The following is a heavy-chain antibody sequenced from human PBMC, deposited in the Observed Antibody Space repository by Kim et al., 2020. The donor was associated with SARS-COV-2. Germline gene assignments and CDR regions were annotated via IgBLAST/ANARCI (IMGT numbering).Heavy chain of an antibody. Sequence: GGSLRLSCATSGFTFSAYDMNWVRQAPGKGLEWLSFITKSSTTIYYADSVEGRFTISRDNAKNSLFLQMNSLRDEDTALYYCVRDRTGGAFYMWGQGTMV. CDR2: ITKSSTTI. J-gene: IGHJ3*02. CDR3: VRDRTGGAFYM. D-gene: IGHD3-10*01. CDR1: GFTFSAYD. V-gene: IGHV3-48*02.